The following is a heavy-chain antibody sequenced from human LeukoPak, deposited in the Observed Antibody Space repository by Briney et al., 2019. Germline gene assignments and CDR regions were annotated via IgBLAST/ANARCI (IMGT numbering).Heavy chain of an antibody. Sequence: SETLSLTCTVSGGSISSGGYYWSWIRQHPGKGLEWIGYIYYSGSTYYNPSLKSRVTISVDTSKNQFSLKLSSVTAADTAVYYCARGTWGVATIFHYYYGMDVWGQGTTVTVSS. CDR3: ARGTWGVATIFHYYYGMDV. CDR1: GGSISSGGYY. V-gene: IGHV4-31*03. J-gene: IGHJ6*02. D-gene: IGHD5-12*01. CDR2: IYYSGST.